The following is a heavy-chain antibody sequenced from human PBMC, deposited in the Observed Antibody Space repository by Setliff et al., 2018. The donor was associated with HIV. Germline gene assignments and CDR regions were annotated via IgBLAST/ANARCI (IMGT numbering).Heavy chain of an antibody. D-gene: IGHD3-16*02. CDR3: ARDSRLSYRKIHDAFDI. J-gene: IGHJ3*02. CDR2: IYTSGST. CDR1: GGSISSYY. Sequence: SETLSLTCTVSGGSISSYYWSWIRQPAGKGLEWIGRIYTSGSTNYNPSLKSRVTMSVNTSKNQFSLKLSSVTAADTAVYYCARDSRLSYRKIHDAFDIWGQGTMVTVSS. V-gene: IGHV4-4*07.